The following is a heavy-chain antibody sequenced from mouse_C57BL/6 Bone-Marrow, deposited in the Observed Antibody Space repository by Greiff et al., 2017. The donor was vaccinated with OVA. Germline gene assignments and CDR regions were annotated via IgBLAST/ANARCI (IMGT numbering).Heavy chain of an antibody. CDR3: TTTNYD. D-gene: IGHD1-1*01. V-gene: IGHV14-4*01. J-gene: IGHJ3*01. CDR1: GFNIKDDY. Sequence: EVKLVESGAELVRPGASVKLSCTASGFNIKDDYMHWVKQRPEQGLEWIGWIDPENGDTEYASKFQGKATITADTSSNTAYLQLSSLTSEDTAVYYCTTTNYDWGQGTLVTVSA. CDR2: IDPENGDT.